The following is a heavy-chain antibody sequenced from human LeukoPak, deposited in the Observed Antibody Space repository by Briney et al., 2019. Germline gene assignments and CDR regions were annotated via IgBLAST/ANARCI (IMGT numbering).Heavy chain of an antibody. CDR1: GFTFSNAW. Sequence: GGSLRLSCAASGFTFSNAWMSWVRQAPGKGLEWVGRIKSKTDGGTTDYAAPVKGRFTISRDDSKNTLYLQMNSLKTEDTAVYYYTTGHSSGWYGINWGQGTLVTVSS. CDR3: TTGHSSGWYGIN. D-gene: IGHD6-19*01. CDR2: IKSKTDGGTT. J-gene: IGHJ4*02. V-gene: IGHV3-15*01.